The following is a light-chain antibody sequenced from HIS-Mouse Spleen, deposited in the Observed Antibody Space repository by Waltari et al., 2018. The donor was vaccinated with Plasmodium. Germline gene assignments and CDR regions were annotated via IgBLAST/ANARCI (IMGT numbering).Light chain of an antibody. V-gene: IGLV2-14*03. J-gene: IGLJ2*01. CDR1: RHSAGGFNS. Sequence: QSALNQPASVYGSTGQSITISCTGTRHSAGGFNSVPWYQQHTGKAPKLMIYDVSNQPSGVSNRFSGSKSGNTASLTISGLQAEDEADYYCSSYTSSSTLVFGGGTKLTVL. CDR2: DVS. CDR3: SSYTSSSTLV.